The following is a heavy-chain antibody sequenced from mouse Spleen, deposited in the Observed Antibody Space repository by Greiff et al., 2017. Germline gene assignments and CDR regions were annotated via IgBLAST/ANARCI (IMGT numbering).Heavy chain of an antibody. Sequence: VQLQQSGTVLARPGASVKMSCKTSGYTFTSYWMHWVKQRPGQGLEWIGAIYPGNSDTSYNQKFKGKAKLTAVTSASTAYMELSSLTNEDSAVYYCTRSKYGNYYFDYWGQGTTLTVSS. J-gene: IGHJ2*01. D-gene: IGHD2-10*02. CDR2: IYPGNSDT. CDR3: TRSKYGNYYFDY. V-gene: IGHV1-5*01. CDR1: GYTFTSYW.